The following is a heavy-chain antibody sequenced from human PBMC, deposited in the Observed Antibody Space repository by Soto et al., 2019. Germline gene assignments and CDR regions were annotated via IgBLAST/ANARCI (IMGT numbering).Heavy chain of an antibody. Sequence: QVQLQQWGAGLLKPSETLSLTCAVYGGSFSGYYWSWIRQPPGKGLEWIGEINHSGSTNYNPSLKSRVIRSVDLCENQFSLRLGCVTAADTAVYYCARRGGVDSSGYYPYYSDYWGQGTLVTVSS. D-gene: IGHD3-22*01. J-gene: IGHJ4*02. CDR2: INHSGST. V-gene: IGHV4-34*01. CDR3: ARRGGVDSSGYYPYYSDY. CDR1: GGSFSGYY.